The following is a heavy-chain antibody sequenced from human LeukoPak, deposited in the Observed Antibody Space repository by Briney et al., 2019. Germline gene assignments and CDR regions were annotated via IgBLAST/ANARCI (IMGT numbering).Heavy chain of an antibody. V-gene: IGHV4-31*03. Sequence: ASQTLSLTCTVSGGSISSGGYYWSWIRQHPGKGLEWIGYIYYSGSIYYNPSLKSRVTISVDTSKNQFSLELSSVTAADTAVYYCASAPEARLSSYFDYWGQGTLVTVSS. CDR1: GGSISSGGYY. CDR2: IYYSGSI. D-gene: IGHD1-14*01. J-gene: IGHJ4*02. CDR3: ASAPEARLSSYFDY.